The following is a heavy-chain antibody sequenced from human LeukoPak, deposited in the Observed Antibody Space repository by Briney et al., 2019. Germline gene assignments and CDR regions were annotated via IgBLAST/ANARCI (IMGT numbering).Heavy chain of an antibody. D-gene: IGHD1-26*01. Sequence: SETLSLTCTVSGDSISSYYWSWIRQPAGKGLEYIGRIYTSGSTNYNPSLKSRVTISVDTSKNQFSLKLSSVTAADTAVYYCASLRERSYYARGFDYWGQGTLVTVSS. CDR3: ASLRERSYYARGFDY. CDR2: IYTSGST. CDR1: GDSISSYY. V-gene: IGHV4-4*07. J-gene: IGHJ4*02.